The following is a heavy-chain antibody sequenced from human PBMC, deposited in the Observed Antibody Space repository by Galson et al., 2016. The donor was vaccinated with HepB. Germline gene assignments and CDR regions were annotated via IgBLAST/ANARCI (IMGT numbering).Heavy chain of an antibody. J-gene: IGHJ5*02. D-gene: IGHD3-3*01. Sequence: SLRLSCAGSGFTFSSNWMSWVRRAPGKGLEWVANIKEDGSEKYYVGSVKGRFTISRDNAKNSLYLQMNSLRAEDTAVYYCARDFLFAHDLWGPGTLVTVSS. CDR3: ARDFLFAHDL. CDR1: GFTFSSNW. CDR2: IKEDGSEK. V-gene: IGHV3-7*05.